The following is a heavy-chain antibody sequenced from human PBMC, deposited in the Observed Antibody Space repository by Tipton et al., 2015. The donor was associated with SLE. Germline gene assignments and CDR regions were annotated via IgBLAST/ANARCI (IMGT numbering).Heavy chain of an antibody. CDR3: ARYARGYSGHEGFDY. J-gene: IGHJ4*02. D-gene: IGHD5-12*01. CDR1: GGSISSYY. CDR2: IYYSGST. V-gene: IGHV4-59*01. Sequence: TLSLTCTVSGGSISSYYWSWIRQPPGKGLEWIGYIYYSGSTNYNPSLKSRVTISVDTSKNQFSLKLSSVTAADTAVYYCARYARGYSGHEGFDYWGQGTLVTVSS.